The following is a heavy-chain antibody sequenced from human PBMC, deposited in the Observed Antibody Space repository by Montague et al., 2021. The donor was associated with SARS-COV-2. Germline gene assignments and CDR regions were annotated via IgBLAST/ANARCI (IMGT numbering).Heavy chain of an antibody. CDR1: GGSISSSSYY. CDR3: ALGFDY. CDR2: IYYSGST. V-gene: IGHV4-61*05. Sequence: SETLSLTCTVSGGSISSSSYYWGWIRQPPGKGLEWIGYIYYSGSTNYNPSLKSRVTISVDTSKNQFSLKLSSVTAADTAVNYCALGFDYWGQGTLVTVSS. D-gene: IGHD7-27*01. J-gene: IGHJ4*02.